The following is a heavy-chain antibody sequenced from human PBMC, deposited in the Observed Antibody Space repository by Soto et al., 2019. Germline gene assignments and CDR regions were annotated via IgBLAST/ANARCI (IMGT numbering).Heavy chain of an antibody. J-gene: IGHJ5*02. CDR2: IYYSGST. CDR1: GGSISSSSYS. CDR3: ARPSGSSWYDWFDP. D-gene: IGHD6-13*01. V-gene: IGHV4-39*01. Sequence: SETLSLTCTVSGGSISSSSYSWGWIRQPPGKGLEWIGSIYYSGSTYYNPSLKSRVTISVDTSKNQFSLKLSSVTAADTAVYYCARPSGSSWYDWFDPWGQGTLVTVSS.